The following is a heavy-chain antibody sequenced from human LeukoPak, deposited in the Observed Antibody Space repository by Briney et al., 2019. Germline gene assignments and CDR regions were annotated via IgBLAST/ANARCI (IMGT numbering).Heavy chain of an antibody. D-gene: IGHD5-18*01. J-gene: IGHJ4*02. CDR1: GFVFSGYW. Sequence: GGSLRLSCAASGFVFSGYWMSWVRQAPGTGLEWVANIKYDGSEKYYVDSVKGRFTISRDNAKNSLYLQMNSLRAEDTAVYYCARDLVERGYSYGRCDYWGQGTLVTVSS. V-gene: IGHV3-7*01. CDR2: IKYDGSEK. CDR3: ARDLVERGYSYGRCDY.